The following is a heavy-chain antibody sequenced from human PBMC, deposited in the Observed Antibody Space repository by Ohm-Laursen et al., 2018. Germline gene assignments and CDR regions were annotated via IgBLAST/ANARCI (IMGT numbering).Heavy chain of an antibody. D-gene: IGHD6-13*01. J-gene: IGHJ6*02. CDR1: GFSLNNVRMA. Sequence: TQTLTLTCTVSGFSLNNVRMAVSWIRQPPGKALQWLAHIFSNDETYYTPSLESRLTISKDTSKSQVVLTMTNMDPVDTATYYCARNFGSSWPRDGMDVWGQGTTVTVSS. CDR2: IFSNDET. V-gene: IGHV2-26*01. CDR3: ARNFGSSWPRDGMDV.